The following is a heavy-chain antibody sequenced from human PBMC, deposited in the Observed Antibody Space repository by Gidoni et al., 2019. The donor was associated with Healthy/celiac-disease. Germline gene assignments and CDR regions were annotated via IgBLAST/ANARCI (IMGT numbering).Heavy chain of an antibody. Sequence: EVQLVESGGGLVKPGGSLRLSCAASGFTFSSYSMNWVRQAPGKGLEWVSSISSSSSYIYYADSVKGRFTISRDNAKNSLYLQMNSLRAEDTAVYYCARDPRGYDSNYYYGMDVWGQGTTVTVSS. CDR2: ISSSSSYI. J-gene: IGHJ6*02. CDR1: GFTFSSYS. CDR3: ARDPRGYDSNYYYGMDV. V-gene: IGHV3-21*01. D-gene: IGHD5-12*01.